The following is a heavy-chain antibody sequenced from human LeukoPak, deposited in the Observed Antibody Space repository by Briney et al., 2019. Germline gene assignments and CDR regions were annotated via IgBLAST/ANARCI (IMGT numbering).Heavy chain of an antibody. CDR2: ISGSGGST. J-gene: IGHJ4*02. V-gene: IGHV3-23*01. Sequence: PGGSLRLSCAASGFTFSNYAMSWVRQAPGKGLEWVSAISGSGGSTYYADSVKGRFTISRDNSKNTLYLQMNSLRAEDTAVYYCAKDGGVLRYFDWSYLDYWGQGTLVTVSS. CDR3: AKDGGVLRYFDWSYLDY. CDR1: GFTFSNYA. D-gene: IGHD3-9*01.